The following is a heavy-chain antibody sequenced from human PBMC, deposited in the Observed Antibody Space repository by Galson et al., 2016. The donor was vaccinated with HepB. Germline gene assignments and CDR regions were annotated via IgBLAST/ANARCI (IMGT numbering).Heavy chain of an antibody. CDR3: ARDGQATVSPDKYIGAWPFDY. J-gene: IGHJ4*02. V-gene: IGHV1-46*01. D-gene: IGHD2-21*02. CDR1: GYTFTSYY. Sequence: SVKVSCKASGYTFTSYYIHWVRQAPGQGLEWMGIINPSGGSTIYAQMFQGRVTMTRDTSTNTVYMELSSLRSEDTALYYCARDGQATVSPDKYIGAWPFDYWGQGILVTVPS. CDR2: INPSGGST.